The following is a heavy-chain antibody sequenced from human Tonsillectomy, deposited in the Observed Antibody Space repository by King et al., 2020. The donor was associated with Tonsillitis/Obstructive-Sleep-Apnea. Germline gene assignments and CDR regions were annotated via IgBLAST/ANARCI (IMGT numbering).Heavy chain of an antibody. Sequence: QLVESGAEVKKTGASVKVSCKASGYTFTYRYLHWVRQAPGQALEWRGWITPFNGNTNYAQKFQDRVTITRDRSMSTAYMELSRLRSEDTAMYYCALQAKGGDYFDYWGQGTLVTVSS. J-gene: IGHJ4*02. V-gene: IGHV1-45*02. D-gene: IGHD3-16*01. CDR2: ITPFNGNT. CDR1: GYTFTYRY. CDR3: ALQAKGGDYFDY.